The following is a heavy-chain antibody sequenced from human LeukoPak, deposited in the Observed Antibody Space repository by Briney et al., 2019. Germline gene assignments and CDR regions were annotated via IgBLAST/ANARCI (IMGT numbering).Heavy chain of an antibody. D-gene: IGHD2-2*01. CDR3: AKDRGYCSSTSCYNWFDP. J-gene: IGHJ5*02. Sequence: GGSLRLSCAASGFTFSSNGMHWVRQAPGKGLEWVAVISYDGSNKYYADSVKGRFTISRDNSKNTLYLQMNSLRAEDTAVYYCAKDRGYCSSTSCYNWFDPWGQGTLVTVSS. CDR1: GFTFSSNG. CDR2: ISYDGSNK. V-gene: IGHV3-30*18.